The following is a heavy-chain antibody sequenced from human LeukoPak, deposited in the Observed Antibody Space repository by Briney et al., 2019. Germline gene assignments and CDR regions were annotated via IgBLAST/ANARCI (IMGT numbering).Heavy chain of an antibody. V-gene: IGHV3-23*01. CDR1: GFTFSSYA. CDR2: ISGSGGST. J-gene: IGHJ4*02. CDR3: AKEEGVCSSTSCYALVSSLFDY. Sequence: GGSLRLSCAASGFTFSSYAMSWVRQASGKGLEWVSAISGSGGSTYYADSVKGRFTISRDNSKNTLYLQMNSLRAEDTAVYYCAKEEGVCSSTSCYALVSSLFDYWGQGTLVTVSS. D-gene: IGHD2-2*01.